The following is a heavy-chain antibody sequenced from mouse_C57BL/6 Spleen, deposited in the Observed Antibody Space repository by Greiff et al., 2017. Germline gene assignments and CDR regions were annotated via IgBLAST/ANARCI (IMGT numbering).Heavy chain of an antibody. CDR1: GFTFSDYG. D-gene: IGHD2-4*01. CDR3: ARGHDYWFAY. J-gene: IGHJ3*01. CDR2: ISSGSSTI. Sequence: EVKLMESGGGLVKPGGSLTLSCAASGFTFSDYGMHWVRQAPEKGLEWVAYISSGSSTIYYADTVKGRFTISRDNAKNTLFLQMTSLRSEDTAMYYCARGHDYWFAYWGQGTLVTVSA. V-gene: IGHV5-17*01.